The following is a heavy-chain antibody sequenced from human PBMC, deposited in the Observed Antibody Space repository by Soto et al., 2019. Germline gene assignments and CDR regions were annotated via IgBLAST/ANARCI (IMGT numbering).Heavy chain of an antibody. J-gene: IGHJ4*02. V-gene: IGHV4-39*01. CDR2: VYYTGST. Sequence: QLQLRESGPGLVKPSETLSLTCPVSGNSISGTSSFWAWIRQPPGKNLEWIGSVYYTGSTYYNSSLKSRVSISIDTSKNQFSLSLNSVTAADTAVYYCTRRVRSTGLLDYWGQGALVTVSS. CDR3: TRRVRSTGLLDY. CDR1: GNSISGTSSF. D-gene: IGHD4-4*01.